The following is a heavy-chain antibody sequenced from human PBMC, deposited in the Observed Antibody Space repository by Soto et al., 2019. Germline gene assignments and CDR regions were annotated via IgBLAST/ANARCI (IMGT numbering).Heavy chain of an antibody. J-gene: IGHJ4*02. V-gene: IGHV3-23*01. CDR1: GFTFSSYA. CDR3: AKEPIVVVPAAIFSTDY. D-gene: IGHD2-2*01. Sequence: GGSLRLSCAASGFTFSSYAMSWVRQAPGKGLEWVSAISGSGGSTYYADSVKGRFTISRDNSKNTLYLQMNSLRAEDTAVYYCAKEPIVVVPAAIFSTDYWGQGTLVTVSS. CDR2: ISGSGGST.